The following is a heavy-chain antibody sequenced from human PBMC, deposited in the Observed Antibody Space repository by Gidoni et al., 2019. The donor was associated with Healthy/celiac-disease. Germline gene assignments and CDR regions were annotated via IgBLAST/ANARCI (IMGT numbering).Heavy chain of an antibody. V-gene: IGHV3-15*01. CDR3: TTASEGAVPDY. CDR1: GFTFSNAW. CDR2: IKSKTDGGTT. Sequence: EVQLVESGGGLVKPGGSRRLYCAASGFTFSNAWMSWVRQAPGKGLEWGGRIKSKTDGGTTDYAAPVKGRFTISRDDSKNTLYLQMNSLKTADTAVYYCTTASEGAVPDYWGQGTLVTVSS. D-gene: IGHD6-19*01. J-gene: IGHJ4*02.